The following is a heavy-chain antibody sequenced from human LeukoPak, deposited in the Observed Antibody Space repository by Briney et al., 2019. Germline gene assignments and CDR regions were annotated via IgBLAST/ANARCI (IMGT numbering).Heavy chain of an antibody. CDR2: ISYDGSNK. CDR3: AKGPYSSSWYDY. Sequence: GGSLRLSCAASGFTFSSYGMHWVRQAPGKGLEWVAVISYDGSNKYYADSVKGRFTISRGNSKNTLYLQMNSLRAEDTAVYYCAKGPYSSSWYDYWGQGTLVTVSS. V-gene: IGHV3-30*18. D-gene: IGHD6-13*01. J-gene: IGHJ4*02. CDR1: GFTFSSYG.